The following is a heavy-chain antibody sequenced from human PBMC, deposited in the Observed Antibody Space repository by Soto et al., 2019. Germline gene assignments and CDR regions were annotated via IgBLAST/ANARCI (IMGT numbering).Heavy chain of an antibody. V-gene: IGHV3-33*08. D-gene: IGHD1-1*01. CDR3: ARDGIYYYYGMDV. CDR1: GFTFSNYI. J-gene: IGHJ6*02. Sequence: PGGSLRLSCAASGFTFSNYIMHWVRQAPGKGLEWVAVIWYDGSNKYYADSVKGRFTISRDNSKNTLYLQMNSLRAEDTAVYYCARDGIYYYYGMDVWGQGTTVTVSS. CDR2: IWYDGSNK.